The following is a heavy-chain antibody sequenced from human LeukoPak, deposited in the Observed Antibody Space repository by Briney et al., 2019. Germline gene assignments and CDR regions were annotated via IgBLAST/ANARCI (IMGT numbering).Heavy chain of an antibody. J-gene: IGHJ4*02. D-gene: IGHD6-19*01. Sequence: GGSLRLSCAASGFTLNNYAMNWVRQAPGKGLEWVSYISSSSSTIYYADSVKGRFTISRDNAKNSLYLQMNSLRAEDTAVYYCARDLWDSSGWYEYWGQGTLVTVSS. CDR3: ARDLWDSSGWYEY. V-gene: IGHV3-48*01. CDR1: GFTLNNYA. CDR2: ISSSSSTI.